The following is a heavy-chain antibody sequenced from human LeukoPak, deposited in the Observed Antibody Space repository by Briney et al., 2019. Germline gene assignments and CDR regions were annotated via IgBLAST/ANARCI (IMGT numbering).Heavy chain of an antibody. J-gene: IGHJ4*02. V-gene: IGHV4-61*05. CDR2: ISTRGST. Sequence: SETLSLTCTVSGGSISSSNYYWGWIRQPPGKGLEWIGYISTRGSTYNPSLKSRVTMSVDTSKNHFSLNLTSVTAADTAVYYCARRQIYFDYWGQGALVTVSS. CDR3: ARRQIYFDY. CDR1: GGSISSSNYY.